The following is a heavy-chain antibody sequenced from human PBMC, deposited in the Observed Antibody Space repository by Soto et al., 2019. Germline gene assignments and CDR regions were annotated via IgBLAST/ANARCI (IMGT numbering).Heavy chain of an antibody. CDR1: GGTFSSYA. CDR2: IIPIFGTA. Sequence: SVKVSCKASGGTFSSYAISWVRQAPGQGLEWMGGIIPIFGTANYAQKFQGRVTITADESTSTAYMELSSLRSEDTAVYYCARGAIQTRYYYYYGMDVWGQGTTVTVSS. V-gene: IGHV1-69*13. J-gene: IGHJ6*02. CDR3: ARGAIQTRYYYYYGMDV.